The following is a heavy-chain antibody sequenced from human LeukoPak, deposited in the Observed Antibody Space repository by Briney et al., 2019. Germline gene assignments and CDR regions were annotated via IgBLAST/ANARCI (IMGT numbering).Heavy chain of an antibody. Sequence: PGGSLRLSCVASGFTFSNTWMAWVRQAPGKGLEWVANINQDGRTRQYADSVRGRFTISRDNVKNSLYLEMNSLRAEDTGLYHCARDVKGNLDYWGQGTLVTVSS. J-gene: IGHJ4*02. CDR1: GFTFSNTW. CDR3: ARDVKGNLDY. CDR2: INQDGRTR. V-gene: IGHV3-7*01.